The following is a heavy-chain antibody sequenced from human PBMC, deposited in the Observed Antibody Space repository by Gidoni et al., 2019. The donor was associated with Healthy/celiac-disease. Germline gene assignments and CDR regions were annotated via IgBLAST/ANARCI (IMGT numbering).Heavy chain of an antibody. V-gene: IGHV3-23*01. CDR1: GFPFSSYA. CDR2: ISGSGGST. Sequence: EVQLLESGGGLVQPGGSLRLSCAASGFPFSSYAMSWVRQAPGKGLEWVSAISGSGGSTYYADSVKGRFTISRDNSKNTLYLQMNSLRAEDTAVYYCAKVYSYGYYFDYWGQGTLVTVSS. J-gene: IGHJ4*02. CDR3: AKVYSYGYYFDY. D-gene: IGHD5-18*01.